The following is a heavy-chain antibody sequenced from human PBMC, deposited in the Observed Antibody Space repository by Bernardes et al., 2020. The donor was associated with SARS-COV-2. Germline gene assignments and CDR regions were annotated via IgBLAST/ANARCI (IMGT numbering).Heavy chain of an antibody. J-gene: IGHJ4*02. Sequence: SESLSLTCIVSGDFVSSFSYYWGWLLQPPGKGLESIGYIYFNGGTNYNPSLKSRVIISIDTSKNQFSLDLNYVTAADTAVYYCARLIRSNWPDSWGQGTLVTVSS. CDR2: IYFNGGT. CDR1: GDFVSSFSYY. V-gene: IGHV4-61*01. D-gene: IGHD1-1*01. CDR3: ARLIRSNWPDS.